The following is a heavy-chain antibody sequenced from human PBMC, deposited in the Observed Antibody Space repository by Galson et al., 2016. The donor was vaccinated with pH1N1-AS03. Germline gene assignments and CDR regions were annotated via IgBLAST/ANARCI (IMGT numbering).Heavy chain of an antibody. CDR3: ARISGSFFYSSIDF. Sequence: VKVSCKASGYTFTNYGISWVRQAPGQGLEWMGWISAYNGNTNYAQKLQGRVTLTTDTSTSTAYMELRSLKSDDTAVYYCARISGSFFYSSIDFWGQGTLVTVSS. CDR2: ISAYNGNT. D-gene: IGHD1-26*01. J-gene: IGHJ4*02. CDR1: GYTFTNYG. V-gene: IGHV1-18*01.